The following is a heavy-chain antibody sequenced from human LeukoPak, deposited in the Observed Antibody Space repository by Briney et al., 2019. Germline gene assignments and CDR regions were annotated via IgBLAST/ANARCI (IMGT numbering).Heavy chain of an antibody. CDR3: ARHEYSGSYYGLSWFDP. CDR1: GGSISSSGYY. V-gene: IGHV4-39*01. J-gene: IGHJ5*02. Sequence: SETLSLTCTVSGGSISSSGYYWGWIRQPPGKGLEWIASIDYSGSTYYNPSLKSRVTISVDTSKNQLSLKLSSLTAADTAVDYCARHEYSGSYYGLSWFDPWGQGTLVTVSS. CDR2: IDYSGST. D-gene: IGHD1-26*01.